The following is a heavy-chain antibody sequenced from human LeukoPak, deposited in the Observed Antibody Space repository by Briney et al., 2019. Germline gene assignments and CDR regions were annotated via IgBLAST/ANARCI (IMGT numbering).Heavy chain of an antibody. CDR1: GFTFSSYA. Sequence: GRSLRLSCAASGFTFSSYAMHWVRQAPGKGLEWVAVISYDGSNKYYADSVKGRFTISRDNSKNTLYLQMNSLRAEDTAVSYCARDPYEDMATTEFQYYFDYWGQGTLVTVSS. CDR3: ARDPYEDMATTEFQYYFDY. V-gene: IGHV3-30-3*01. D-gene: IGHD5-24*01. CDR2: ISYDGSNK. J-gene: IGHJ4*02.